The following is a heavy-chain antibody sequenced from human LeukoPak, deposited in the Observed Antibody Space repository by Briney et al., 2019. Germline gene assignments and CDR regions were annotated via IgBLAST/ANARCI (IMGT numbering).Heavy chain of an antibody. CDR1: GGSLRSGGYY. V-gene: IGHV4-31*03. Sequence: SETLSLTCIVSGGSLRSGGYYWSWIRQHPGKGLEWIGYIFYSGSAYYNPSLKSRVTISVDTSKNQFSLKLSSVTAADTAMYYCATDSSGRKTFDYWGQGTLVTVSS. CDR3: ATDSSGRKTFDY. CDR2: IFYSGSA. J-gene: IGHJ4*02. D-gene: IGHD3-22*01.